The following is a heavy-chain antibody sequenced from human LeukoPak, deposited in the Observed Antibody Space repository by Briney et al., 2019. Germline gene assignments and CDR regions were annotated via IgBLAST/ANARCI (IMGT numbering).Heavy chain of an antibody. D-gene: IGHD4-17*01. CDR2: IKPDGSYN. V-gene: IGHV3-7*02. Sequence: GGSLRLSCAVSGFTFSHYWMSWVRQAPGKGLEWVATIKPDGSYNDYVDSVKGRFTISRDNAKNSLYLQMSSLRAEDTAVYYCAKRRYGDYRYYFDFWGQGTLVTVSS. CDR3: AKRRYGDYRYYFDF. J-gene: IGHJ4*02. CDR1: GFTFSHYW.